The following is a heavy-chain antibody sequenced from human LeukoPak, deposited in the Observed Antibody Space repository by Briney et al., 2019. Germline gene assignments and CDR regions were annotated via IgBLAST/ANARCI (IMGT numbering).Heavy chain of an antibody. J-gene: IGHJ1*01. D-gene: IGHD4-17*01. CDR2: ISYDGSTK. CDR3: AKESGIRSYGAYFPH. V-gene: IGHV3-30*18. CDR1: GFTFSNYG. Sequence: GGSLRLSCAASGFTFSNYGMHWVRQAPGKGLEWVAVISYDGSTKYYADSVKGRFTISRDNSKSTLYLQMNSLRAEDTAVYYCAKESGIRSYGAYFPHWGQGTLVTVSS.